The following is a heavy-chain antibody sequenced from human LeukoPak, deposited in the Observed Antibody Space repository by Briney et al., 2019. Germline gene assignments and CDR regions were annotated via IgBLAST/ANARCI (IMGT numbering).Heavy chain of an antibody. Sequence: PSETLSLTCTVSGYSINSGYYWDWIRQPPGKGPEWIGSIYHSGSTYYNPSLKSRVTISVDTSKNQFSLKLSSVTAADTAVYYCASGYGGPFDYWGQGTLVTVSS. V-gene: IGHV4-38-2*02. CDR3: ASGYGGPFDY. CDR2: IYHSGST. CDR1: GYSINSGYY. D-gene: IGHD4-23*01. J-gene: IGHJ4*02.